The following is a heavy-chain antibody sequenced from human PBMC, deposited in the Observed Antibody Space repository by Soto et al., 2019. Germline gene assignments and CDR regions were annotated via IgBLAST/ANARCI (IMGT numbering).Heavy chain of an antibody. D-gene: IGHD3-16*01. CDR2: IYYSGST. V-gene: IGHV4-59*01. CDR1: GGSISSYY. CDR3: ARGGERVDMPAGY. Sequence: QVQLQESGPGLVKPSETLSLTCTVSGGSISSYYWSWIRQPPGKGLECIGYIYYSGSTNYNPSLRSRVTRSVGTSKNPFSLKLRSVTAAATAVYCCARGGERVDMPAGYWGQGTLVTVSS. J-gene: IGHJ4*02.